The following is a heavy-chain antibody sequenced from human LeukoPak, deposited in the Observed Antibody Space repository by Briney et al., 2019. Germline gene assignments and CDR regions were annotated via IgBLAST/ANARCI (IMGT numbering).Heavy chain of an antibody. CDR1: GGSISSYC. J-gene: IGHJ4*02. V-gene: IGHV4-59*08. CDR3: ARHNREDPFDY. Sequence: SETLSLTCTVSGGSISSYCWSWIRQPPGKGLEWIGYIYYSGSTNYNPSLKSRVTISVDTSKNQFSLKLSSVTAADTAVYYCARHNREDPFDYWGQGTLVTVSS. D-gene: IGHD1-14*01. CDR2: IYYSGST.